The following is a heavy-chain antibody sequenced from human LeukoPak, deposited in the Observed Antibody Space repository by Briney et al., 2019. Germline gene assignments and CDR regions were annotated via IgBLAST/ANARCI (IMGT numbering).Heavy chain of an antibody. V-gene: IGHV3-53*04. CDR3: ARDLISETGAFDL. J-gene: IGHJ3*01. D-gene: IGHD1-1*01. CDR1: GLTVSSNY. CDR2: MYADGRT. Sequence: PGGSLRLSCAGSGLTVSSNYMSWVRRAPGKGLEWVSLMYADGRTFYADSVRGRITISRHNSENTLYLQMNGLRAEDTAVYYCARDLISETGAFDLWGQGTVVSVSS.